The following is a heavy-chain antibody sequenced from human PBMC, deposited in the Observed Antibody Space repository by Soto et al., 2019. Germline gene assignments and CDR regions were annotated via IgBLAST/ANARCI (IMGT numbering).Heavy chain of an antibody. CDR3: ARQIRSSYQLLGYYYYMDV. Sequence: GESLKISCKGSGYSFTSYWIGWVRQMPGKGLEWMGIIYPGDSDTGYSPSFQGQVTISADKSISTAYLQWSSLKASDTAMYYCARQIRSSYQLLGYYYYMDVWGKGTTVTVSS. V-gene: IGHV5-51*01. CDR1: GYSFTSYW. D-gene: IGHD2-2*01. CDR2: IYPGDSDT. J-gene: IGHJ6*03.